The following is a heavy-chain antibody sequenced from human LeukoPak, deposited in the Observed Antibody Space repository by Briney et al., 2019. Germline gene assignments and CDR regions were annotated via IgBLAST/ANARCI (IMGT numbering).Heavy chain of an antibody. Sequence: SETLSLTCTVSGPSISSSSYYWGWIRQPPGKGLEWIGSIYYSGSTYYNPSLKRPVTISVDTSKNQFSLKLSSVTAADTAVYYCARAGDHYYDSSGYPRNAPTFDYWGQGTLVTVSS. J-gene: IGHJ4*02. CDR3: ARAGDHYYDSSGYPRNAPTFDY. CDR1: GPSISSSSYY. CDR2: IYYSGST. V-gene: IGHV4-39*07. D-gene: IGHD3-22*01.